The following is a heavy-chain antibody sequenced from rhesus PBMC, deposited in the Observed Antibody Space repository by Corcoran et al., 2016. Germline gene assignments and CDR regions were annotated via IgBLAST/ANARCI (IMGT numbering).Heavy chain of an antibody. J-gene: IGHJ4*01. CDR2: IKSGGGST. D-gene: IGHD3-16*01. V-gene: IGHV3S5*01. Sequence: EVQLVETGGGLVQPGGSLKLSCAASGFTFRRYGMSGVRQAPGKGLAWVSGIKSGGGSTYYAASVKGRFTISRDNSKNTLSLQRNSLRAADTAVYYCAKDLSGSLAYFDYWGQGVLVTVSS. CDR1: GFTFRRYG. CDR3: AKDLSGSLAYFDY.